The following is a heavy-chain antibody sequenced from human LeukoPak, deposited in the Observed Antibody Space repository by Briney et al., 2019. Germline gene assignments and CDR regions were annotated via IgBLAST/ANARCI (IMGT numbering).Heavy chain of an antibody. D-gene: IGHD2-15*01. CDR3: ARGNKWSFDS. V-gene: IGHV3-74*01. CDR2: INSDGSAT. J-gene: IGHJ4*02. Sequence: RGSLRLSCAASGFTLSTYRIHWVCHAPAQGLVWVSLINSDGSATSYADSLLVRFTISRDSAKNTLYLQMHSLRPDDTAVYYCARGNKWSFDSWGQGALVTVSS. CDR1: GFTLSTYR.